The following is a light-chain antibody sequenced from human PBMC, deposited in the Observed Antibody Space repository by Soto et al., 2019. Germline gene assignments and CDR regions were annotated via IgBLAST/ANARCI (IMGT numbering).Light chain of an antibody. CDR3: QPSYSAPWT. CDR1: QGIGKD. J-gene: IGKJ1*01. CDR2: TAS. V-gene: IGKV1-39*01. Sequence: IEMTQSPSSLSASVGDTVTITRRASQGIGKDLAWYQQRPGKAPNLLIYTASNLQSGVPSRFGGSGSGTVFTLTISSLQPEEFTTYFCQPSYSAPWTFGQGTKVDIK.